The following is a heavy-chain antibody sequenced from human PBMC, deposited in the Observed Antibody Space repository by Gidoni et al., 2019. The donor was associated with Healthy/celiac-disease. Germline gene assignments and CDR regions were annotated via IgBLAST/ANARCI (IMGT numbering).Heavy chain of an antibody. CDR3: AVSTTVTTPPLDAFDI. CDR2: IIPIFGTA. Sequence: QVQLLQSGAEVKKPGSSVKVSCKASEATSSSYAISWVRQAPGQGLEWMGGIIPIFGTANYAQKFQGRVTITADESTSTAYMELSSLRSEDTAVYYCAVSTTVTTPPLDAFDIWGQGTMVTVSS. V-gene: IGHV1-69*01. D-gene: IGHD4-17*01. J-gene: IGHJ3*02. CDR1: EATSSSYA.